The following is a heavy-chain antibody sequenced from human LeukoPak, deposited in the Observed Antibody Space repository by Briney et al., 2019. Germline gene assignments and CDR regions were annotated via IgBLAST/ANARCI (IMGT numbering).Heavy chain of an antibody. Sequence: PGGSLRLSCAASGFTVSSNYMSWVRQAPGKGLEWVSVIYSGGSRYYADSVKGRLTISRDNSKNTVYLQMNSLRAEDTAVYYCARIGYSSLSFDFWGQGTLVTVSS. CDR3: ARIGYSSLSFDF. D-gene: IGHD6-6*01. V-gene: IGHV3-66*01. CDR2: IYSGGSR. J-gene: IGHJ4*02. CDR1: GFTVSSNY.